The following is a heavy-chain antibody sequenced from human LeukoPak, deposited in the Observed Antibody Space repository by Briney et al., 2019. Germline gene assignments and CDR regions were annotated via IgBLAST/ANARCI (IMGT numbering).Heavy chain of an antibody. CDR2: IIPIFGTA. CDR3: ARAIRELLPPSDAFDI. D-gene: IGHD1-26*01. CDR1: GGTFSSYA. Sequence: GSSVKVSCKASGGTFSSYAISWVRQAPGQGLEWMGRIIPIFGTANYAQKFRGRVTITTDESASTAYMELSSLRSEDTAVYYCARAIRELLPPSDAFDIWGQGTMVTVSS. J-gene: IGHJ3*02. V-gene: IGHV1-69*05.